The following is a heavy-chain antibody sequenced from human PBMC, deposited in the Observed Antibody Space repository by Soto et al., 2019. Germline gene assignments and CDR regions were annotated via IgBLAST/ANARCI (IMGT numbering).Heavy chain of an antibody. J-gene: IGHJ6*02. D-gene: IGHD2-15*01. Sequence: GASAKVSCKASGYTFTGYYMHWVRQAPGQGLEWMGWINPNSGGTNYAQKFQGRVTMTRDTSISTAYMELSSLRSEDTAVYYCARVGGYCSGGSCYSGPYYGMDVWGQGTTVTV. CDR1: GYTFTGYY. V-gene: IGHV1-2*02. CDR2: INPNSGGT. CDR3: ARVGGYCSGGSCYSGPYYGMDV.